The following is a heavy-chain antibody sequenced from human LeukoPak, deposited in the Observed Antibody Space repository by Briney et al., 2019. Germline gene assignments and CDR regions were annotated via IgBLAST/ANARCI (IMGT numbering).Heavy chain of an antibody. D-gene: IGHD4-17*01. J-gene: IGHJ4*02. CDR3: TTDLGDYGDYIRE. Sequence: GGSLRLSCAASGFTFNNAWMSWIRQVPGKGLEWVGRIKSKSAGGTTDYPALVKGRFIISRDDSKNMLYLQMNSLKIEDTAVYYCTTDLGDYGDYIREWGQGTLVTVSS. CDR2: IKSKSAGGTT. V-gene: IGHV3-15*01. CDR1: GFTFNNAW.